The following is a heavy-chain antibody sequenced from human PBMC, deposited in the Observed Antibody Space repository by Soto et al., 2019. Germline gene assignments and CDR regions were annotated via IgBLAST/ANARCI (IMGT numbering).Heavy chain of an antibody. Sequence: LSLTCIVSGGSISSYYWSWIRQPPGKGLEWIGYIYYSGSTKYNPSLKSRVTISVDTSNNQFSLKLSSVTAADTAVYYCARDRYSNGCYDYWGQGTLVTVSS. J-gene: IGHJ4*02. D-gene: IGHD6-19*01. CDR3: ARDRYSNGCYDY. CDR2: IYYSGST. CDR1: GGSISSYY. V-gene: IGHV4-59*01.